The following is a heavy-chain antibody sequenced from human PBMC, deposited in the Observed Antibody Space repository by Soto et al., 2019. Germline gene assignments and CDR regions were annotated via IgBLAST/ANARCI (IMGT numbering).Heavy chain of an antibody. D-gene: IGHD1-1*01. V-gene: IGHV4-31*03. CDR1: GGSISSGGYY. J-gene: IGHJ4*02. Sequence: QVQLQESGPGLVKPSQTLSLTCTVSGGSISSGGYYWSWIRQHPGNGLEWIGYIYYSGSTYYNPSLMRRVTISVDTSTNQFSMKLSSVTAADTAVYYCERLPTTGPTASFDYWGQGTLVTVSS. CDR3: ERLPTTGPTASFDY. CDR2: IYYSGST.